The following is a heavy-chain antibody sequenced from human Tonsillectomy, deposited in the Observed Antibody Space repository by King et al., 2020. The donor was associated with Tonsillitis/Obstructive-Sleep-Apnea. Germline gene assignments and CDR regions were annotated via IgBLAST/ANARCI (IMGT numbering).Heavy chain of an antibody. CDR3: ARMGYYYYYMDV. D-gene: IGHD3-16*01. J-gene: IGHJ6*03. V-gene: IGHV4-59*01. CDR1: GGSISSYY. Sequence: VQLQESGPGLVKPSETLSLTCTVSGGSISSYYWSWIRQPPGKGLEWIGYIYYGGSTNYNPSLKSRVTISVDTSKNQFSLKLSSVTAADTAVYYCARMGYYYYYMDVWGKGTTVTVSS. CDR2: IYYGGST.